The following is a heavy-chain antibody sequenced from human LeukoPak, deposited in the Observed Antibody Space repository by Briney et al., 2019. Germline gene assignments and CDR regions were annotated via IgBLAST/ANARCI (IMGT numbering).Heavy chain of an antibody. CDR2: IFPIFGTA. CDR3: ARVFDSGSQAYFYYMDV. CDR1: GGTFSSYA. J-gene: IGHJ6*03. D-gene: IGHD3-10*01. Sequence: SVKVSCKASGGTFSSYAISWVRQAPGQGLEWMGGIFPIFGTANYAQKFQGRVTITADKSTSTAYMELSSLRSADTAVYYCARVFDSGSQAYFYYMDVWGKGTTVTISS. V-gene: IGHV1-69*06.